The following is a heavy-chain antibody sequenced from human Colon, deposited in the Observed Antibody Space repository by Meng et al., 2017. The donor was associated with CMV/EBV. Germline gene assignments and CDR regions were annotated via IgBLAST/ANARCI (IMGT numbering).Heavy chain of an antibody. D-gene: IGHD2-2*03. Sequence: GGSLRLSCVASGISVSGNYMTWVRQAPGKGLEWLSVIYSTGRTYYSDSAKGRFTISRDNSKNTLYLQMNSLRADDTAVYYCVRDGWGADVFDIWGQGTMVTVSS. CDR2: IYSTGRT. V-gene: IGHV3-53*01. CDR3: VRDGWGADVFDI. CDR1: GISVSGNY. J-gene: IGHJ3*02.